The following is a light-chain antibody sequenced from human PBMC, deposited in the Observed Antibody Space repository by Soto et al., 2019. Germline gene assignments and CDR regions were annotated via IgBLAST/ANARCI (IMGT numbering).Light chain of an antibody. CDR3: QQYDNLPPLFT. CDR2: DAS. Sequence: DLQMTQSPSSLSASVGDRVTITCQASQDISNYLNWYQQKPGKAPKLLIYDASNLETGVPSRFTXSGSGTDFTFTISSLQPEDIATYYCQQYDNLPPLFTFGPGTKVDIK. J-gene: IGKJ3*01. CDR1: QDISNY. V-gene: IGKV1-33*01.